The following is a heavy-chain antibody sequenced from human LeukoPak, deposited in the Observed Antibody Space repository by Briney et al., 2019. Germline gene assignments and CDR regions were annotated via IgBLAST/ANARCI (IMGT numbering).Heavy chain of an antibody. CDR2: MYYSGST. CDR1: GGSISSYY. Sequence: PSETLSLTCTVSGGSISSYYWSWIRQPPGKGLEWIGYMYYSGSTNYNPSLKSRVTISVDTSKNQFSLSLSSVTAADTAVYYCARLRRAGWLEYYFDYWGQGTLVTVPS. V-gene: IGHV4-59*01. CDR3: ARLRRAGWLEYYFDY. D-gene: IGHD5-12*01. J-gene: IGHJ4*02.